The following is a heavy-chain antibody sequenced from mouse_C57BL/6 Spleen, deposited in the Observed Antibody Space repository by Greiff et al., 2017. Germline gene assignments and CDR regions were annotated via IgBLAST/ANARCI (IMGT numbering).Heavy chain of an antibody. J-gene: IGHJ3*01. CDR1: GYTFTDYY. CDR2: INPNNGGT. D-gene: IGHD1-1*01. Sequence: VQLQQSGPELVKPGASVKISCKASGYTFTDYYMNWVKQSNGKSLEWIGDINPNNGGTSYNQKFKGKATLTVDKSSSTAYMELRSLTSEDSAVYYCARLRFTPYWGQGTLVTVSA. CDR3: ARLRFTPY. V-gene: IGHV1-26*01.